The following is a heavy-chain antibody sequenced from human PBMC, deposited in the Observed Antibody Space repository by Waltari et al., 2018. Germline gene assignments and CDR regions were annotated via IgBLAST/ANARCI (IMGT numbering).Heavy chain of an antibody. J-gene: IGHJ4*02. CDR1: WFTVSSDY. Sequence: EVQLVETGGGLIQPGGSLRLSCAASWFTVSSDYRSWVRQARGKGLECVPVIFISGSTYYADSVKGRFTISRDNSKNTVYLQMHSLRAEDTAVYYCAREGVDTANDYWGQGTQVTVSS. CDR2: IFISGST. D-gene: IGHD5-18*01. V-gene: IGHV3-53*02. CDR3: AREGVDTANDY.